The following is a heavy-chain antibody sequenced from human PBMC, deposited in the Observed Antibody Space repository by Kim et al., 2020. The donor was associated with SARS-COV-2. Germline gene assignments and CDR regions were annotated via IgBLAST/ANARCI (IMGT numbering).Heavy chain of an antibody. D-gene: IGHD3-3*01. V-gene: IGHV5-51*01. J-gene: IGHJ4*02. CDR2: IYPYDSDI. CDR3: ARQPPTFAFDF. Sequence: GESLKISYKAAGFTFTDFWIGWVRQIPGKGLEWIGIIYPYDSDIRYSPSFQGQVTISADESISTAYLQWGSLKASDTAMYYCARQPPTFAFDFWGQGTLVAVSS. CDR1: GFTFTDFW.